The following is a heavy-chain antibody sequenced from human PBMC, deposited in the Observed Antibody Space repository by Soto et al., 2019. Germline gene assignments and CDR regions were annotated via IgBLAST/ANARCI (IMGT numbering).Heavy chain of an antibody. CDR1: GYTFTSYG. D-gene: IGHD1-1*01. Sequence: QVRLVQSGAEVKKPGASVKVSCKASGYTFTSYGITWVRQAPGQGLEWMGWISAHNGNTDYEQKLQGRVIVTRDTSTSTAYMELKSLISDDTAVYYCARGRYGDYWGQGALVTVSS. CDR3: ARGRYGDY. CDR2: ISAHNGNT. J-gene: IGHJ4*02. V-gene: IGHV1-18*01.